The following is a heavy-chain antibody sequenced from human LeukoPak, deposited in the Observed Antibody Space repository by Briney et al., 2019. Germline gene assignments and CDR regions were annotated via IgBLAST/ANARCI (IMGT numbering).Heavy chain of an antibody. V-gene: IGHV3-66*01. CDR2: IYSGGST. D-gene: IGHD5/OR15-5a*01. Sequence: GGSLRLSCAASGFTVSSNYMSWVRQAPGKGLEWVSVIYSGGSTNYADSVKGRFTISRDNSKNTLYLQMNSLRAEDTAVYYCARISVLCYFYAMDVWGQGTTVTVSS. CDR1: GFTVSSNY. CDR3: ARISVLCYFYAMDV. J-gene: IGHJ6*02.